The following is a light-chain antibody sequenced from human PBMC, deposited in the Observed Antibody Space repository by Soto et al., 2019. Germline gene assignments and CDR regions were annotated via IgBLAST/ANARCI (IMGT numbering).Light chain of an antibody. J-gene: IGLJ1*01. V-gene: IGLV1-44*01. Sequence: QSVVTQPPSASGTPGQRVTISCSGSSSNIGSNTVNWYQQLPGTAPKLVIYSNNKRPSGVPDRFSGSKSGTSASLAISGLQSEDEDDYYCAAWDDSLNGYVFGTGTRSPS. CDR3: AAWDDSLNGYV. CDR2: SNN. CDR1: SSNIGSNT.